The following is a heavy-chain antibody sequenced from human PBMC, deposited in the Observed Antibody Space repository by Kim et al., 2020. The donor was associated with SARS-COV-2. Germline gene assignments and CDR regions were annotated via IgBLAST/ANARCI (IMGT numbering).Heavy chain of an antibody. CDR1: GGTFSSYA. CDR2: IIPIFGTA. Sequence: SVKVSCKASGGTFSSYAISWVRQAPGQGLEWMGGIIPIFGTANYAQKFQGRVTITADESTSTAYMELSSLRSEDTAVYYCARRIVGATKGGGGYYYYYGMDVWGQGTTVTVSS. V-gene: IGHV1-69*13. J-gene: IGHJ6*02. D-gene: IGHD1-26*01. CDR3: ARRIVGATKGGGGYYYYYGMDV.